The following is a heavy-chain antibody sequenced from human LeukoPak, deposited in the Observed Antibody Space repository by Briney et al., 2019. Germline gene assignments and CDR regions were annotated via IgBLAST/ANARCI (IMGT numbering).Heavy chain of an antibody. Sequence: SVKVSCKASGGTFSSYAISWVRQAPGQGLEWMVGIIPIFGTANYAQKFQGRVTITADESTSTAYMELSSLRSEDTAVYYCARGVVVAAIYNWFDPWGQGTLVTVSS. CDR1: GGTFSSYA. J-gene: IGHJ5*02. D-gene: IGHD2-15*01. CDR3: ARGVVVAAIYNWFDP. CDR2: IIPIFGTA. V-gene: IGHV1-69*01.